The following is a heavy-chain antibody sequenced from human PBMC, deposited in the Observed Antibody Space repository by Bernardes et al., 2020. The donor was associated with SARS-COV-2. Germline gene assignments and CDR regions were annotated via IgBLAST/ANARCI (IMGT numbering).Heavy chain of an antibody. CDR1: GVSITTSNW. Sequence: SETLSLTCAVSGVSITTSNWWSWVRQSPGKGLEWIGEISHSGSTIYNPSLKSRVTISLDKSKNHFSLMLTSVTAADTAIYYCARDMGRYFNIAICYDNCFDPWGQGTLVTVSS. J-gene: IGHJ5*02. D-gene: IGHD2-2*01. V-gene: IGHV4-4*02. CDR3: ARDMGRYFNIAICYDNCFDP. CDR2: ISHSGST.